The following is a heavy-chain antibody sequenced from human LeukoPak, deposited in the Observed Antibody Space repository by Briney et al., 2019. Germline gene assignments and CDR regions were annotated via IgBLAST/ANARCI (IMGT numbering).Heavy chain of an antibody. V-gene: IGHV3-21*06. CDR1: GFTFSTYN. D-gene: IGHD7-27*01. Sequence: GGSLRLSCAASGFTFSTYNMDWIRQAPGKGLEWVSSITTGSTDIYYADSLKGRFTISRDDAKNSVYLQMNSLRVEDTAVYYCARDLPGVPIDHWGQGILVTVSS. CDR3: ARDLPGVPIDH. J-gene: IGHJ4*02. CDR2: ITTGSTDI.